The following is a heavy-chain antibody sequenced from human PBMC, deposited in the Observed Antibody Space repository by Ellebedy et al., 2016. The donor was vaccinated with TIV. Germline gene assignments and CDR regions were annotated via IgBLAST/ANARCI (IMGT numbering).Heavy chain of an antibody. Sequence: PGGSLRLSCAASGFTFSSSSMSWVRQAPGKGLQWVSGFGDSGDSTHYADSVKGRLTISRDNSKNTLSLQMNSLRAEDTAIYYCARDSGWEHAYWGQGTLVTVSA. CDR1: GFTFSSSS. CDR2: FGDSGDST. D-gene: IGHD3-10*01. CDR3: ARDSGWEHAY. J-gene: IGHJ4*02. V-gene: IGHV3-23*01.